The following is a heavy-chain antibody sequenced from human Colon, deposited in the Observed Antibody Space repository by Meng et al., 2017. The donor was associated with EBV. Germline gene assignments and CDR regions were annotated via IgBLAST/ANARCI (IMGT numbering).Heavy chain of an antibody. CDR2: MDYRGST. V-gene: IGHV4-30-4*01. CDR1: GDSIISGEYF. J-gene: IGHJ4*02. D-gene: IGHD2-2*01. CDR3: ARGELLWDY. Sequence: VQRQGSGPGLVKPSQTLSLTCTVSGDSIISGEYFWSWIRQPPGKGLEWIGYMDYRGSTFYNPSLKSRVTISVDTSKNQFSLKLSSVIAADTAVYFCARGELLWDYWGQGTLVTVSS.